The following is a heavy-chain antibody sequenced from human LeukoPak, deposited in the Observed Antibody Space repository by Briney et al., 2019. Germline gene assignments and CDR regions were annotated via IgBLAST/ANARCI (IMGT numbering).Heavy chain of an antibody. D-gene: IGHD6-13*01. J-gene: IGHJ6*03. CDR3: ARDGTAGQQSYYYYMDV. V-gene: IGHV4-4*07. CDR1: GASISNYY. Sequence: SETLTLTCTVSGASISNYYWSWIRQPAGKALEWIGRIYTSGSTNYNPSPNSRVTMSVDTSKNQFSLKLTSVTAADTALYYCARDGTAGQQSYYYYMDVWGKGTPVTVSS. CDR2: IYTSGST.